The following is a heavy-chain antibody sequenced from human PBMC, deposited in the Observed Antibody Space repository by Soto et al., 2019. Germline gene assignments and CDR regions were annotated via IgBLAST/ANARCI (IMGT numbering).Heavy chain of an antibody. CDR1: GYTFTGYY. Sequence: ASVKVSCKASGYTFTGYYMHWVRQAPGQGLEWMGWINPNSGGTNYAQKFQGWVTMTRDTSISTAYMELSRLRSDDTAVYYCAREAHSSSFYWFDPWGQGTLVTVSS. V-gene: IGHV1-2*04. D-gene: IGHD6-6*01. J-gene: IGHJ5*02. CDR2: INPNSGGT. CDR3: AREAHSSSFYWFDP.